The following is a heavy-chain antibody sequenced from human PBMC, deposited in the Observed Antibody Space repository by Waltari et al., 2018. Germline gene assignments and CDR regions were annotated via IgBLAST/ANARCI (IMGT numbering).Heavy chain of an antibody. D-gene: IGHD6-19*01. CDR3: AKVAAGTRYYYYYMDV. CDR2: ISGSGGST. J-gene: IGHJ6*03. Sequence: EVQLLESGGGLVQHGGSLRLSCAASGFTFSSYAMSWVRQAPGKGLEWVSAISGSGGSTYYADSVKGRFTISRDNSKNTLYLQMNSLRAEDTAVYYCAKVAAGTRYYYYYMDVWGKGTTVTVSS. CDR1: GFTFSSYA. V-gene: IGHV3-23*01.